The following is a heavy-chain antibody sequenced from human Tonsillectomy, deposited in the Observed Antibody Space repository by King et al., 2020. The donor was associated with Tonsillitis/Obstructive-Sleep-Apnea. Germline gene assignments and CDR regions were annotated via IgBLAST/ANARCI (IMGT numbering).Heavy chain of an antibody. CDR1: GFTFSSYW. Sequence: VQLVESGGGLVQPGGSLRLSCAASGFTFSSYWMSWVRQAPGKGLEWVANIKEDGSVKYYVDSVKGRFTISRDNAKNSLYLQMNSLRAEDTAVYYCARVAAGDRNFDYWGQGTLVTVSS. CDR2: IKEDGSVK. D-gene: IGHD6-13*01. J-gene: IGHJ4*02. CDR3: ARVAAGDRNFDY. V-gene: IGHV3-7*03.